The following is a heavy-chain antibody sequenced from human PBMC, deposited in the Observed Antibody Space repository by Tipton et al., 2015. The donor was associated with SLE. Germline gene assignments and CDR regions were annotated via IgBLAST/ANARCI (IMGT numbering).Heavy chain of an antibody. CDR3: ARLGAFDI. CDR2: INHSGST. CDR1: GGSFSDYY. Sequence: TLSLTCAVYGGSFSDYYWNWICQPPGKGLEWIGEINHSGSTNYNPSLKSRITISVGTSKNQFSLKLYSVTAADTAVYYCARLGAFDIWGQGTMVNVSS. J-gene: IGHJ3*02. D-gene: IGHD7-27*01. V-gene: IGHV4-34*01.